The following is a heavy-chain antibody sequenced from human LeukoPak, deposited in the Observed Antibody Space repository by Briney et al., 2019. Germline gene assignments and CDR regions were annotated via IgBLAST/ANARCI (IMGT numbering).Heavy chain of an antibody. CDR2: ISYDGSNK. CDR3: AKDLGITGTTYY. V-gene: IGHV3-30-3*01. CDR1: GFTFSSYA. D-gene: IGHD1-20*01. J-gene: IGHJ4*02. Sequence: GRSLRLSCAASGFTFSSYAMHWVRQAPGKGLEWVAVISYDGSNKYYADSVKGRFTISRDNSKNTLYLQMNSLRAEDTAVYYCAKDLGITGTTYYWGQGTLVTVSS.